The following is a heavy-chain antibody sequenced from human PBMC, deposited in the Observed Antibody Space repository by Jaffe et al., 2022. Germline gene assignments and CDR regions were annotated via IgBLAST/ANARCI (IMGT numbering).Heavy chain of an antibody. J-gene: IGHJ3*02. CDR2: IYWDDDK. Sequence: QITLKESGPTLVKPTQTLTLTCTFSGFSLSTTAVGVGWIRQPPGEALEWLALIYWDDDKRYSPSLKSRLTITKDTSKNQVVLTMTNMDPVDTATYYCAHRINMDTFDIWGQGTMVTVSS. CDR3: AHRINMDTFDI. D-gene: IGHD2-21*01. CDR1: GFSLSTTAVG. V-gene: IGHV2-5*02.